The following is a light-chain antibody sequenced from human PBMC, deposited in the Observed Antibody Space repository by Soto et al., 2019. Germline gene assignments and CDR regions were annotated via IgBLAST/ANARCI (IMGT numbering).Light chain of an antibody. CDR2: DAS. J-gene: IGKJ1*01. CDR1: QSIATW. CDR3: QQYNTYST. V-gene: IGKV1-5*01. Sequence: DIRMTQSPFALSASVGDRVIITFRASQSIATWLAWYQQKPGKAPKLLIYDASSLESGVPSRFSGSGSGTEFTLTIGSLQPDDLATYYCQQYNTYSTFGQGTKVDI.